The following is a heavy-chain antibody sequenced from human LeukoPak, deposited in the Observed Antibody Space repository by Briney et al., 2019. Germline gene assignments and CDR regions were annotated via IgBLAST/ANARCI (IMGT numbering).Heavy chain of an antibody. J-gene: IGHJ5*02. CDR3: VKDVVPGRTGAGPGS. CDR1: GFTFRNFG. D-gene: IGHD6-13*01. CDR2: IEHDGSDA. V-gene: IGHV3-30*02. Sequence: PGGSLRLSCVASGFTFRNFGIHWVRQAPDKGLEWVAFIEHDGSDAYYPEPVKGRFSLSRDDSKTAVSLQMNSLRAEDTALYYCVKDVVPGRTGAGPGSWGQGTLVTVSS.